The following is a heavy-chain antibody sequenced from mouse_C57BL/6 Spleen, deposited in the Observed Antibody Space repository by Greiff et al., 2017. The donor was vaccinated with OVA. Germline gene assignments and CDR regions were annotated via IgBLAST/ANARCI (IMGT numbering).Heavy chain of an antibody. CDR1: GYTFTSYW. CDR2: IHPNSGST. D-gene: IGHD3-2*02. V-gene: IGHV1-64*01. J-gene: IGHJ3*01. CDR3: ARGGTAQATSWFAY. Sequence: QVQLQQPGAELVKPGASVKLSCKASGYTFTSYWMHCVKQRPGQGLEWIGMIHPNSGSTNYNEKFKSKATLTVDKSSSTAYMQLSSLTSEDSAVYYCARGGTAQATSWFAYWGQGTLVTVSA.